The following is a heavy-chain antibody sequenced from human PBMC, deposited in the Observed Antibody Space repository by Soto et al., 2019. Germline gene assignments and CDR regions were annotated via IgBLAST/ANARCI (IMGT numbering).Heavy chain of an antibody. CDR3: ARDSRYMGATYFDY. D-gene: IGHD1-26*01. V-gene: IGHV3-7*01. CDR2: IKQDGSEK. J-gene: IGHJ4*02. CDR1: GFTFSSYW. Sequence: ESGGGLVQPGGSLRLSCAASGFTFSSYWMSWVRQAPGKGLEWVANIKQDGSEKYYVDSVKGRFTISRDNAKNSLYLQMNSLRAEDTAVYYCARDSRYMGATYFDYWGQGTLVTVSS.